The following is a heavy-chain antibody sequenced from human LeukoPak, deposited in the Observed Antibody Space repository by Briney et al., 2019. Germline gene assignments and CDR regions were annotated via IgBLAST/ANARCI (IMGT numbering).Heavy chain of an antibody. V-gene: IGHV3-53*01. J-gene: IGHJ4*02. CDR2: IYSGGST. CDR1: GFTVSSNY. CDR3: AKEGNYYGSGSYLDY. D-gene: IGHD3-10*01. Sequence: GGSLRLSCAASGFTVSSNYMSWVRQAPGKGLEWVSVIYSGGSTYYADSVKGRFTISRDNSKNTLYLQMNSLRAEDTAVYYCAKEGNYYGSGSYLDYWGQGTLVTVSS.